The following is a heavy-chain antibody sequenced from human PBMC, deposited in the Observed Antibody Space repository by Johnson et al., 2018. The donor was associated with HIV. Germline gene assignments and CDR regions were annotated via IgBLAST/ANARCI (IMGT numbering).Heavy chain of an antibody. CDR1: GFTFSSYA. D-gene: IGHD6-19*01. V-gene: IGHV3-NL1*01. CDR2: IYSGGST. Sequence: QVQLVESGGGVVQPGRSLRLSCAASGFTFSSYAFHWVRQAPAKGLEWVSVIYSGGSTYYADSVKGRFTISRDNSKNTLYLQMNSLRPEDTAVYYCAKLRKKQWLVGEAFDIWGQGTMVTVSS. CDR3: AKLRKKQWLVGEAFDI. J-gene: IGHJ3*02.